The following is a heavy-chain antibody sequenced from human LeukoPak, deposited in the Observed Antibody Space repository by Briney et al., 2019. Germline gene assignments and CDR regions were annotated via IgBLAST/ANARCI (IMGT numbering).Heavy chain of an antibody. CDR2: MNPNSGNT. D-gene: IGHD3-16*02. Sequence: VSVKVSCKASGYTFTSYDINWVRQATGQGLEWMGWMNPNSGNTGYAQKFQGRVTMTRNTSISAAYMELSSLRSEDTAVYYCARGTYDYVWGSYRYQSYYFDYWGQGTLVTVSS. V-gene: IGHV1-8*01. CDR3: ARGTYDYVWGSYRYQSYYFDY. CDR1: GYTFTSYD. J-gene: IGHJ4*02.